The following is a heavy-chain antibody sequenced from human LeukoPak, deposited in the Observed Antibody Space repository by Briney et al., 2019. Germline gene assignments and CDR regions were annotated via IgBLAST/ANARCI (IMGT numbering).Heavy chain of an antibody. CDR1: GFTVSSNY. V-gene: IGHV3-23*01. CDR3: AKDVRFGSWGSRFDY. D-gene: IGHD2-15*01. Sequence: PGGSLRLSCAASGFTVSSNYMSWLRQAPGKGLEWVSVISGSGDSTYYADSVKGRFTISRDNSKNTLYLQMNSLRVEDTAVYYCAKDVRFGSWGSRFDYWGQGTLDTVSS. J-gene: IGHJ4*02. CDR2: ISGSGDST.